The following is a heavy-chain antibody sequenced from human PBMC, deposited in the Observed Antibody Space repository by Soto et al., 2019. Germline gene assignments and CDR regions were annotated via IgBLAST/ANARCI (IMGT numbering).Heavy chain of an antibody. D-gene: IGHD3-10*01. J-gene: IGHJ4*02. CDR2: VSANGQGI. Sequence: GGSLRLSCATSGFTFSSSAISWVRQAPGKGLEWVSAVSANGQGIYYADSVRGRFTISRDNSKNTVFLHMDSLSAEDTAVYYCAKDRHYPRDYFHYWGQGTLVTSPQ. V-gene: IGHV3-23*01. CDR1: GFTFSSSA. CDR3: AKDRHYPRDYFHY.